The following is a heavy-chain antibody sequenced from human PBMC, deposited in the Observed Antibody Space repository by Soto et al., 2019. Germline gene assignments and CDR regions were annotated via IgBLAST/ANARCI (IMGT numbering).Heavy chain of an antibody. J-gene: IGHJ5*02. CDR2: ISYDGSNK. V-gene: IGHV3-30*18. Sequence: GGSLRLSCAASGFTFSSYGMHWVRQAPGKGLEWVAVISYDGSNKYYADSVKGRFTISRDNSKNTLYLQMNSLRAEDTAVYYCAKELDTAMAPWGPGTLVTVSA. D-gene: IGHD5-18*01. CDR1: GFTFSSYG. CDR3: AKELDTAMAP.